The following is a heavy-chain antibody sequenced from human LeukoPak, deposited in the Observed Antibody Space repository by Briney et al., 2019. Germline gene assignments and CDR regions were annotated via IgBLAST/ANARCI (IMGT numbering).Heavy chain of an antibody. CDR3: ARDKWEPRYAFDI. J-gene: IGHJ3*02. CDR2: ISSSSNFI. D-gene: IGHD1-26*01. Sequence: GGSLRLSCAASGFTFSRYSMNWVRQAPGKGLEWVSSISSSSNFIYDADSVKGRFTISRDNAKNSLYLQMNSLRAEDTAVYYCARDKWEPRYAFDIWGQGTMVTVSS. CDR1: GFTFSRYS. V-gene: IGHV3-21*04.